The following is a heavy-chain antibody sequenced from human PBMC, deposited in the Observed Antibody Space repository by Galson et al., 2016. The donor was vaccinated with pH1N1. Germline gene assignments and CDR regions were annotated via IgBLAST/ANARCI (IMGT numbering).Heavy chain of an antibody. Sequence: CAISGDSVSAKSVTWNWIRQSPSKGLEWLGRAYFRSQWHTDSAESLRGRLTVNADTSKNEFSLQLNSVTPEDTAVYYCARAKYDNLWGSYRLDYWGQGTLVTVSS. V-gene: IGHV6-1*01. CDR3: ARAKYDNLWGSYRLDY. CDR2: AYFRSQWHT. CDR1: GDSVSAKSVT. J-gene: IGHJ4*02. D-gene: IGHD3-16*02.